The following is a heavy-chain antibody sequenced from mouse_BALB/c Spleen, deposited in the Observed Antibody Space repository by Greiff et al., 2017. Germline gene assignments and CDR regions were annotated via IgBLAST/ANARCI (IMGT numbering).Heavy chain of an antibody. Sequence: EVKVVESGGDLVKPGGSLKLSCAASGFTFSSYGMSWVRQTPDKRLEWVATISSGGSYTYYPDSVKGRFTISRYNAKNTLYLQMSSLKSEDTAMYYCARRGDYAMDYWGQGTSVTVSS. CDR3: ARRGDYAMDY. CDR1: GFTFSSYG. J-gene: IGHJ4*01. CDR2: ISSGGSYT. V-gene: IGHV5-6*02.